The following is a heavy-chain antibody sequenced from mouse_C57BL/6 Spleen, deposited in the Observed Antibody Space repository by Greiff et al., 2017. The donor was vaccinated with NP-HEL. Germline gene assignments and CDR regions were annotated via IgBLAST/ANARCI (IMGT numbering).Heavy chain of an antibody. D-gene: IGHD4-1*02. V-gene: IGHV1-76*01. J-gene: IGHJ4*01. CDR2: IYPGSGNT. CDR1: GYTFTDYY. Sequence: VQLQQSGAELVRPGASVKLSCKASGYTFTDYYINWVKQRPGQGLEWIARIYPGSGNTYYNEKFKGKATLTAEKSSSTAYMQLSSLTSEDSAVYFCARDQLFYAMDYWGQGTSVTVSS. CDR3: ARDQLFYAMDY.